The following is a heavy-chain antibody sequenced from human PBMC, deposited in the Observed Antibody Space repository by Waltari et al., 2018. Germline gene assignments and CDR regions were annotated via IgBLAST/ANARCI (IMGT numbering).Heavy chain of an antibody. Sequence: QVQLQESGPGLVKPSQTLSLTCTVPGGSISSGDYYWRWVRQPPGKGLEWIGYIYYSGSTYYNPSLKSRVTISVDTSKNQFSLKLSSVTAADTAVYYCAREKVVATIYLDYWGQGTLVTVSS. V-gene: IGHV4-30-4*08. CDR3: AREKVVATIYLDY. CDR1: GGSISSGDYY. D-gene: IGHD5-12*01. J-gene: IGHJ4*02. CDR2: IYYSGST.